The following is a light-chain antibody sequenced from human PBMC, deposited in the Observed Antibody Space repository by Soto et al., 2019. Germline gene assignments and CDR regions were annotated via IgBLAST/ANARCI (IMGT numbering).Light chain of an antibody. CDR1: SSDVGGYNY. J-gene: IGLJ2*01. V-gene: IGLV2-14*01. Sequence: QSALTQPASVSGSPGQSITISCTGTSSDVGGYNYVSWYQQHPGKAPKLMIYEVSNRPSEVSNRFSGSKSGNTASLTISGLQAVDEGNYYCSPYTSGSTLVVFGGGTKLTVL. CDR2: EVS. CDR3: SPYTSGSTLVV.